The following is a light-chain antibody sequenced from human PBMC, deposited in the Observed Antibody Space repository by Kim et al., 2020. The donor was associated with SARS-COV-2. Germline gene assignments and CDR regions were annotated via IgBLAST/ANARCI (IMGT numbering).Light chain of an antibody. CDR1: EGIKND. Sequence: DIQMTQSPSSLSASLGDRVTITCRASEGIKNDLGWYQQKPGKAPKCLIYAASILQSGVPSRFSGSGSGTESTLTINSLQPEDFATYYCIQHNRYPRTFGQGTKVDIK. J-gene: IGKJ1*01. CDR3: IQHNRYPRT. V-gene: IGKV1-17*01. CDR2: AAS.